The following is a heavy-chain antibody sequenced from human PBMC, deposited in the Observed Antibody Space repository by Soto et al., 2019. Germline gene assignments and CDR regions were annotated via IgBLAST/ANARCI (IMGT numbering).Heavy chain of an antibody. D-gene: IGHD4-17*01. J-gene: IGHJ4*02. CDR2: IWYDGSNK. Sequence: QVYLEESGGGVVQPGRSLRLSCAASGFTFDNFAMHWVRQAPGKGLEWVAVIWYDGSNKYYADSVKGPFSISRDNSKNTLSLQMSSLRVDDTAVYYCAKAGHGDYGWSWGQGTPVTVSS. V-gene: IGHV3-33*06. CDR3: AKAGHGDYGWS. CDR1: GFTFDNFA.